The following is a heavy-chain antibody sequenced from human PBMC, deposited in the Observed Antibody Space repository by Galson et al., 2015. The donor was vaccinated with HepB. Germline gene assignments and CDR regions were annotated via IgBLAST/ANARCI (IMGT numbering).Heavy chain of an antibody. D-gene: IGHD1-14*01. Sequence: SETLSLTCTVSGGSICNYYWSWIRQPAGKGLEWIGRIYTSGSTNYNPSLKSRVTMSVDTSKNQFSLKLSSVTAADTAVYYCARDGKMTPNWFDPWGQGTLVTVSS. J-gene: IGHJ5*02. CDR2: IYTSGST. V-gene: IGHV4-4*07. CDR3: ARDGKMTPNWFDP. CDR1: GGSICNYY.